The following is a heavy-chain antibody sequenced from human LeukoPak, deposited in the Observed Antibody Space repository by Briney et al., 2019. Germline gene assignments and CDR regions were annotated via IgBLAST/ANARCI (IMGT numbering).Heavy chain of an antibody. V-gene: IGHV1-3*04. D-gene: IGHD3-3*01. CDR1: GYIFTSYA. Sequence: ASVKVSCKASGYIFTSYAIHWVRPAPGQRLEWVGWSNTGNGNTKYSQQFQGRVTITRDTSASTAYMELRSLRSDDTAVYYCARAFGITIFGVVIEGPDAFDIWGQGTMVTVSS. J-gene: IGHJ3*02. CDR2: SNTGNGNT. CDR3: ARAFGITIFGVVIEGPDAFDI.